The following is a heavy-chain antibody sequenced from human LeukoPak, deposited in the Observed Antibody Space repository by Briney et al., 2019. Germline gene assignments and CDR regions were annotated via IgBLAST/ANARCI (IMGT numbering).Heavy chain of an antibody. CDR3: AREGEPLRHCDY. V-gene: IGHV4-31*03. J-gene: IGHJ4*02. CDR2: IYYSGST. CDR1: GGTFSSGGYY. Sequence: PSQTLTLTCTVSGGTFSSGGYYWSWMRQHPGKGREGIGYIYYSGSTYYNPSLKSRVTISVDTSKNQFSLKLSSVTAADTAVYYCAREGEPLRHCDYWGQGTLVTVSS. D-gene: IGHD1-26*01.